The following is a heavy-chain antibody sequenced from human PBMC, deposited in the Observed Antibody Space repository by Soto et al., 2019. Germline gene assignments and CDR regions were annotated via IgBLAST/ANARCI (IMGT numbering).Heavy chain of an antibody. Sequence: PSETLSLTCTVSGGSISSGGYYWSWIRQHPGKGLEWIGYIYYSGSTYYNPSLKSRVTISVDTSKNQFSLKLSSVTAADTAVYYCAREVRGVIISYYYYYMDVWGKGTTVTVS. D-gene: IGHD3-10*01. J-gene: IGHJ6*03. CDR1: GGSISSGGYY. CDR2: IYYSGST. CDR3: AREVRGVIISYYYYYMDV. V-gene: IGHV4-31*03.